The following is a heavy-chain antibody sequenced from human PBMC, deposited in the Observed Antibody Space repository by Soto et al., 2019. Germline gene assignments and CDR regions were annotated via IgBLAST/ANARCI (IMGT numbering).Heavy chain of an antibody. J-gene: IGHJ4*02. CDR3: ARLMSSYFDY. V-gene: IGHV4-39*01. Sequence: QLQLQELGPGLVKPSETLSLTCTVSGGSISSSSYYWGWIRQPPGKGLEWIGSIYYSGSTYYNPSLKSRVTISVDTSKNQFSLKLSSVTAADTAVYYCARLMSSYFDYWGQGTLVTVSS. D-gene: IGHD3-16*01. CDR2: IYYSGST. CDR1: GGSISSSSYY.